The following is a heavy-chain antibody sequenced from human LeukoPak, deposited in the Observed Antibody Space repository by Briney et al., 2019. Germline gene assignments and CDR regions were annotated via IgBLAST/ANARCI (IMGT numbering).Heavy chain of an antibody. D-gene: IGHD3-10*01. Sequence: PGGSLRLSCEGSGFSFSSYWMTWVRQSPGKGPEWVANIKQDESERYTVDSVKGRFTISRDNAKNSVYLQMNSLRAEDTALYCCARLSAYYYGSYFYYYMDVWGKGTTVTVSS. CDR2: IKQDESER. J-gene: IGHJ6*03. CDR1: GFSFSSYW. CDR3: ARLSAYYYGSYFYYYMDV. V-gene: IGHV3-7*01.